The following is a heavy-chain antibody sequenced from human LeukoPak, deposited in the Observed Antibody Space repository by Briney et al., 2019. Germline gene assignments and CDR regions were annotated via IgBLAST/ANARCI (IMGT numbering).Heavy chain of an antibody. CDR3: ARDPIPARLDS. V-gene: IGHV1-2*02. CDR2: INPNSGAT. D-gene: IGHD2-2*01. CDR1: GYILTNYY. J-gene: IGHJ4*02. Sequence: ASVKVSCKASGYILTNYYMHWVRQAPGQGLEWMGWINPNSGATGVAQKFQGRVTMTRDTSITTAYMELSNLRSDDTAVYYCARDPIPARLDSWGQGTLVTVSS.